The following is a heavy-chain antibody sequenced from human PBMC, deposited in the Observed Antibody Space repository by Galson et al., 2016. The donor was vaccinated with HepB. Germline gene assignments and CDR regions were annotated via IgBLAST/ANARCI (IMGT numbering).Heavy chain of an antibody. CDR2: IWYDGSKK. J-gene: IGHJ4*02. D-gene: IGHD2-2*01. V-gene: IGHV3-33*01. Sequence: SLRLSCAASGLTLSHFGLHWVRQAPGKGLEWVAMIWYDGSKKYYADSVKGRFTISRDNAKNSLYLQMNSLRAEDTAVYYCARGGSGWGFCNSASCNGALDYWGQGILVTVSS. CDR3: ARGGSGWGFCNSASCNGALDY. CDR1: GLTLSHFG.